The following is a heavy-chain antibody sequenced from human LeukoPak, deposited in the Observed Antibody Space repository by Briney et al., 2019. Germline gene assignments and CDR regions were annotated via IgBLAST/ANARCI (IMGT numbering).Heavy chain of an antibody. D-gene: IGHD3-10*01. CDR1: GFTVSSNY. V-gene: IGHV3-66*01. Sequence: TGGSLRLSCAASGFTVSSNYMSWVRQAPGKGLEWVSVIYSGGSTYYADSVKGRFTISRDNSKNTLYLQMNSLRAEDTAVYYCARGLDGYYYGSGLDYWGQGTLVTVSS. J-gene: IGHJ4*02. CDR3: ARGLDGYYYGSGLDY. CDR2: IYSGGST.